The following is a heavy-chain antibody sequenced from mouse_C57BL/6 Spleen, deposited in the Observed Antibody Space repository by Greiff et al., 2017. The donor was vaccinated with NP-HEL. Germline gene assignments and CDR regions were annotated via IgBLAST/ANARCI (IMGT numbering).Heavy chain of an antibody. CDR3: ARRAAYYYFDY. J-gene: IGHJ2*01. CDR1: GFSLSTSGMG. Sequence: QVTLKESGPGILQSSQTLSLTCSFSGFSLSTSGMGVSWIRQPSGKGLEWLAHIYWDDDKRYNPSLKSRLTISKDTSRNQVFLKITSVDTADTATYYCARRAAYYYFDYWGQGTTLTVSS. D-gene: IGHD6-1*01. CDR2: IYWDDDK. V-gene: IGHV8-12*01.